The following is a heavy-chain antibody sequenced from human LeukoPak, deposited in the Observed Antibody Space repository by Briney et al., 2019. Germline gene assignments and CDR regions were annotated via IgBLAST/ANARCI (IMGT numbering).Heavy chain of an antibody. V-gene: IGHV3-33*01. Sequence: GGSLRLSCAASGFTFSSYGMHWVRQAPGKGLEWVAVIWCDGSNKYYADSVKGRFTISRDNSKNTLYLQMNSLRAEDTAVYYCAREVNIVTKWGLAPDYWGQGTLVTVSS. D-gene: IGHD5-12*01. CDR1: GFTFSSYG. CDR3: AREVNIVTKWGLAPDY. CDR2: IWCDGSNK. J-gene: IGHJ4*02.